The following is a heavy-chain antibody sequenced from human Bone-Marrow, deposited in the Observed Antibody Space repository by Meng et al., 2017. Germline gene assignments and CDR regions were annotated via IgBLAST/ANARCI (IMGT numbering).Heavy chain of an antibody. CDR3: ARWMGIPNAFDI. J-gene: IGHJ3*02. V-gene: IGHV3-66*01. CDR1: GFTVSSNY. Sequence: GESLKISCAASGFTVSSNYMSWVRQAPGKGLEWVSVIYSGGSTYYADSVKGRFTISRDNAKNSLYLQMNSLRAEDTAVYYCARWMGIPNAFDIWGQGTMVTVSS. D-gene: IGHD6-13*01. CDR2: IYSGGST.